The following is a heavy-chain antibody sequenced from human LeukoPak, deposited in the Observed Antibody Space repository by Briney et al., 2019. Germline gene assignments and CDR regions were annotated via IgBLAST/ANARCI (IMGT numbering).Heavy chain of an antibody. Sequence: SVKVSCKASGGTFSSYAISWVRQAPGQGLEWMGRIIPIFGTANYAQKFQGRVTMTRNTSISTAYMELSSLRSEDTAVYYCARWGPWELLSYFDYWGQGTLVTVSS. J-gene: IGHJ4*02. CDR1: GGTFSSYA. D-gene: IGHD1-26*01. CDR3: ARWGPWELLSYFDY. V-gene: IGHV1-69*05. CDR2: IIPIFGTA.